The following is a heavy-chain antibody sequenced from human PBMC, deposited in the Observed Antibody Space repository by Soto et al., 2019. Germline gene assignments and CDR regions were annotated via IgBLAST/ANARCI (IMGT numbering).Heavy chain of an antibody. D-gene: IGHD5-12*01. V-gene: IGHV3-48*03. CDR2: VSASGGTI. J-gene: IGHJ3*01. Sequence: EVQLVESGGGLVQPGGSLRLSCAASGFTFSDYEMDWVRQAPGKGLEWVAYVSASGGTIFYADSVKGRFIISRDNAESSLSLQMNSLRGDDTAVYYCTKEKSVVDSGYDAFDVWGQGTMVTVS. CDR1: GFTFSDYE. CDR3: TKEKSVVDSGYDAFDV.